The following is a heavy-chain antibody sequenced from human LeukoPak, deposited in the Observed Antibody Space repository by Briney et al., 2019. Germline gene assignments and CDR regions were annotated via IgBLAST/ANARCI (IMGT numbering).Heavy chain of an antibody. CDR3: ARQYNWNDVAAFDI. CDR1: GFTFSSYS. J-gene: IGHJ3*02. Sequence: GGSLRLSCAASGFTFSSYSMNWVRQAPGKGLEWVSSISSSSSFIYYADSVKGRFTISRDNAKNSLYLQMNSLRAEDMAVYYCARQYNWNDVAAFDIWGQGTMVTVSS. CDR2: ISSSSSFI. D-gene: IGHD1-20*01. V-gene: IGHV3-21*01.